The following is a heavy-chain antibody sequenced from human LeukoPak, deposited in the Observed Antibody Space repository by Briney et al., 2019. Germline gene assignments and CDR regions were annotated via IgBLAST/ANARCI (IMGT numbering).Heavy chain of an antibody. V-gene: IGHV2-5*01. Sequence: SGPTLVNPTQTLTLTCTFSGFSLSTSGVGVGWIRQPPGKALEWLALIYWNDDKRYSPSLKSRLTITKDTSTNQVVLTMTNMDPVDTATYYCAHRRNDFWSAYPTRYYYYMDVWGKGTTVTVSS. J-gene: IGHJ6*03. D-gene: IGHD3-3*01. CDR1: GFSLSTSGVG. CDR2: IYWNDDK. CDR3: AHRRNDFWSAYPTRYYYYMDV.